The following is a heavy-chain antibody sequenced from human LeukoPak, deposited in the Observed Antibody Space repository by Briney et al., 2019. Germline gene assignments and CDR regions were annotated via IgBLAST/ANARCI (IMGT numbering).Heavy chain of an antibody. J-gene: IGHJ5*02. CDR2: INPSGGST. CDR1: GYTFTSYY. Sequence: ASVKVSCKASGYTFTSYYMHWVRQAPGQGLEWMGIINPSGGSTSYAQKLQGRVTMTRDMSTSTDYMELSSLRPEDTAVYYCARDNSVEDTAWWFDPWGQGTLVTVSS. V-gene: IGHV1-46*01. CDR3: ARDNSVEDTAWWFDP. D-gene: IGHD4-23*01.